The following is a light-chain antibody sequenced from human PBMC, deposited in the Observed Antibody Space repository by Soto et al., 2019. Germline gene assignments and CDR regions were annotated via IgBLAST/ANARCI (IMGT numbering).Light chain of an antibody. CDR3: CSYAGSSSNWV. V-gene: IGLV2-23*02. J-gene: IGLJ3*02. Sequence: QSALTQPASVSGSPGQSITISCTGTSSDVGNYNLVSWYQQHPDKAPKLMIHEVSKRPSGVSNRFSGSKSGNTASLTISGLQAEDEAAYHCCSYAGSSSNWVFGGGTQLTVL. CDR2: EVS. CDR1: SSDVGNYNL.